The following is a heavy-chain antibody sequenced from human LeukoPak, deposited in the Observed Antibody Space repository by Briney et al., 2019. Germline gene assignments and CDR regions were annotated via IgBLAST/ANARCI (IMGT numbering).Heavy chain of an antibody. J-gene: IGHJ4*02. CDR1: GXSFTTYC. CDR2: IYPGDSTT. CDR3: ARTAILGYCSSTTCYFDY. D-gene: IGHD2-2*01. V-gene: IGHV5-51*01. Sequence: GESLKISYKGSGXSFTTYCIGWVRQIAGKGLELMGIIYPGDSTTTYSPSFQGQVTISADKSVNTAYLQWSSLKASDTAMYYCARTAILGYCSSTTCYFDYWGQGTLVTVSS.